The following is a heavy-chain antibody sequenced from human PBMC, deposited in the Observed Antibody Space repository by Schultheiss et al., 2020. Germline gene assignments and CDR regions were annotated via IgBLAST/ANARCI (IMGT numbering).Heavy chain of an antibody. CDR3: ARDLRANYDFWSGSHAWFDP. V-gene: IGHV4-59*12. Sequence: SATLPLTCTVSGGSISSYYWSWIRKPPGKGLEWIGYIYYSGSTNYNPSLKSRVTISVDTSKNQFSLKLSSVTAADTAVYYCARDLRANYDFWSGSHAWFDPWGRGTLVTVSS. CDR1: GGSISSYY. D-gene: IGHD3-3*01. CDR2: IYYSGST. J-gene: IGHJ5*02.